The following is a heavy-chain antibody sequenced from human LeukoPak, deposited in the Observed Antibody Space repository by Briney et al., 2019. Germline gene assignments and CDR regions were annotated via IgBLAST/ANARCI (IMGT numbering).Heavy chain of an antibody. CDR2: ISAYNGNT. V-gene: IGHV1-18*04. CDR3: ARSPQQLVPSDY. D-gene: IGHD6-13*01. Sequence: ASVKVSCKASGYTFTSYGISWVRQAPGQGVEWMGWISAYNGNTNYAQKLQGRVTMTTDTSTSTAYMELRSLRSDAPAVYYCARSPQQLVPSDYWGQGTLVTVSS. CDR1: GYTFTSYG. J-gene: IGHJ4*02.